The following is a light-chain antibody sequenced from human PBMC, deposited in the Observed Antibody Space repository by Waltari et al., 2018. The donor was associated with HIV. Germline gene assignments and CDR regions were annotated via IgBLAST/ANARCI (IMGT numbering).Light chain of an antibody. V-gene: IGLV3-25*03. CDR2: KDS. Sequence: SYKLTQPHSVTVSPAQTVRITCHGAALPKQYDCWYQQKPGQAPVLVIYKDSERPSGIPERFSGSSSGTTVTLTISGVQTEDEADYYCQSADSSGTLYVFGTGTKVTVL. J-gene: IGLJ1*01. CDR1: ALPKQY. CDR3: QSADSSGTLYV.